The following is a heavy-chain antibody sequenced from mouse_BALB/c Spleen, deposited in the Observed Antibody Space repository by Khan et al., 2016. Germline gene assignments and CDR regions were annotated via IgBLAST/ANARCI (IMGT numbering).Heavy chain of an antibody. CDR3: AREGLRRGFAY. Sequence: EVELVESGGGLVKPGGSLKLSCAASGFTFSDYYMYWVRQTPEKRLEWVATISDGGSYTSYPDSVKGRFTISRDNAKNNLYLQMSSLKSEDTAMYYCAREGLRRGFAYWGQGTLVTVSA. CDR1: GFTFSDYY. CDR2: ISDGGSYT. V-gene: IGHV5-4*02. J-gene: IGHJ3*01. D-gene: IGHD2-4*01.